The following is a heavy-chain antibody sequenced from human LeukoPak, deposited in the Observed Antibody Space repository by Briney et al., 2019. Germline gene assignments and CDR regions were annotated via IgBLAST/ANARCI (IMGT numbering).Heavy chain of an antibody. J-gene: IGHJ6*02. CDR3: ARVNQQYYYGSGIYRFYYYGMDV. V-gene: IGHV3-30-3*01. D-gene: IGHD3-10*01. CDR1: GFTFSSYA. Sequence: GGSLRLSCAASGFTFSSYAFHWVRQAPGKGLEWVSVISYDGSNKYYADSVKGRFTISRDNSENTLYLQMNSLRAEDTAVYYCARVNQQYYYGSGIYRFYYYGMDVWGRGTTVTVSS. CDR2: ISYDGSNK.